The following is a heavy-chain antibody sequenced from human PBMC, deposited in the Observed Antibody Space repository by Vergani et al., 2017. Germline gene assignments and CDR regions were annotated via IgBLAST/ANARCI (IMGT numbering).Heavy chain of an antibody. CDR2: IFSNDEK. D-gene: IGHD3-9*01. CDR1: GFSIDNGYYW. V-gene: IGHV2-26*01. J-gene: IGHJ3*01. CDR3: VHRLGYFDWDGAFDV. Sequence: QESGPGLVKPSETLSLTCAVSGFSIDNGYYWDWIRQPPGKALEWLAHIFSNDEKSYSTSLKSRLTISKDTSKSQVVLTMATMDPVDTATYYCVHRLGYFDWDGAFDVWGPGTMVTVSS.